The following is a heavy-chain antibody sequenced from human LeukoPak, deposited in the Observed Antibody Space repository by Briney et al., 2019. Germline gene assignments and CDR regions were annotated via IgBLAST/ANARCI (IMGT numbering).Heavy chain of an antibody. CDR3: AKGGWLDD. Sequence: GGSLRLSCAASRFTFSDYYMVWIRQAPGKSLEWVSYISNSGSSTKYADSVKGRFTISRDNAKNSLSLQMNSVRPEDTAVYYCAKGGWLDDWGQGTLVTVSS. D-gene: IGHD2-15*01. J-gene: IGHJ4*02. V-gene: IGHV3-11*05. CDR2: ISNSGSST. CDR1: RFTFSDYY.